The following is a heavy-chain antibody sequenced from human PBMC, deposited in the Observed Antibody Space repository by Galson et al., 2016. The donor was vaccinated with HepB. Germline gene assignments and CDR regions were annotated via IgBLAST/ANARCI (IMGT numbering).Heavy chain of an antibody. CDR1: GFIFSNYA. CDR2: IYSGGAT. J-gene: IGHJ4*02. V-gene: IGHV3-53*01. Sequence: SLRLSCAAYGFIFSNYAMSWVRQAPGKGLEWVSSIYSGGATHYADSVKGRFTISRDSSKNTLYLQMNSLRAEDTAVYFCARNPNAAATGTWGWGQGTLVTVSS. D-gene: IGHD6-13*01. CDR3: ARNPNAAATGTWG.